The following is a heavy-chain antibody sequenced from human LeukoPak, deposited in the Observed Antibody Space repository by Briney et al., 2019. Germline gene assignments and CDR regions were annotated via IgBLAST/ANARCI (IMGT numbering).Heavy chain of an antibody. V-gene: IGHV3-30*18. CDR1: GFTFSSYG. CDR2: ISYDGSNK. D-gene: IGHD5-12*01. Sequence: GGSLRLSCAASGFTFSSYGMHWVRQAPGKGLEWVAVISYDGSNKYYADSVKGRFTISRDNAKNSLYLQMNSLRAEDTALYYCAKGLNSGYDFGVDYWGQGTLVTVSS. CDR3: AKGLNSGYDFGVDY. J-gene: IGHJ4*02.